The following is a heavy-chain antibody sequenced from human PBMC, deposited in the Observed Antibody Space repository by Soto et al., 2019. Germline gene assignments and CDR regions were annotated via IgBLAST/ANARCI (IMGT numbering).Heavy chain of an antibody. J-gene: IGHJ6*03. CDR3: ARRTTVTTGYYYYYMDV. CDR1: GFTVSSNY. D-gene: IGHD4-4*01. Sequence: EVQLVESGGGLVQPGGSLRLSCAASGFTVSSNYMSWVRQAPGKGLEWVSVIYSGGSTYYADSVTGRFTIYRDNYKNTLYLQMNSLSAEDTAVYYCARRTTVTTGYYYYYMDVWGKGTTVTVSS. CDR2: IYSGGST. V-gene: IGHV3-66*01.